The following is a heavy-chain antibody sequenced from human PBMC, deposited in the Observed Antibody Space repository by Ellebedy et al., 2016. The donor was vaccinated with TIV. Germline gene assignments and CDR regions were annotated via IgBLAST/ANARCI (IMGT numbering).Heavy chain of an antibody. CDR2: IYYSGST. Sequence: SETLSLXXTVSGGSVSSGSYYWSWIRQPPGKGLEWIGYIYYSGSTNYNPSLKSRVTISVDTSKNQFSLKLSSVTAADTAVYYCARGIRYCSGGSCYRVWFDPWGQGTLVTVSS. D-gene: IGHD2-15*01. V-gene: IGHV4-61*01. CDR1: GGSVSSGSYY. CDR3: ARGIRYCSGGSCYRVWFDP. J-gene: IGHJ5*02.